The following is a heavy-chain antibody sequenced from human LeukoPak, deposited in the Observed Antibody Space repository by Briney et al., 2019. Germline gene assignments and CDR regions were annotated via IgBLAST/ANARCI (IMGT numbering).Heavy chain of an antibody. CDR1: GFTFSSYA. J-gene: IGHJ6*02. Sequence: GGSLRLSCAASGFTFSSYALGWVRQAPGKGLEWVSVISGSGGNTYYTDSVKGQFTISRDNSRNTLSLQMNSLRAEDTAVYYCARSHVLLWFGDRANGMDVWGQGTTVTVSS. V-gene: IGHV3-23*01. CDR2: ISGSGGNT. D-gene: IGHD3-10*01. CDR3: ARSHVLLWFGDRANGMDV.